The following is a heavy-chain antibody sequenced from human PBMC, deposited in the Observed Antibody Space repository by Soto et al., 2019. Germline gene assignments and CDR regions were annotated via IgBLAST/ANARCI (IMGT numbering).Heavy chain of an antibody. CDR2: VYHSGST. V-gene: IGHV4-31*03. Sequence: QVQLQESGPGVVKSSQTLSLTCTISGDSFSSVGYYWSWIRQYPGKGLEWIGCVYHSGSTHYNPSLKSRVTMSMDTSESQFSLKLNSVTAADTAVYYCVRDISLWYFVNWGQGTLVTVSP. J-gene: IGHJ4*02. CDR1: GDSFSSVGYY. D-gene: IGHD2-21*01. CDR3: VRDISLWYFVN.